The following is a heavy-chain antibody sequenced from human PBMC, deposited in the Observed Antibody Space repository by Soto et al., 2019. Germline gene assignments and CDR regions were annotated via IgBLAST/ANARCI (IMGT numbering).Heavy chain of an antibody. V-gene: IGHV4-39*02. CDR1: GGSISTDSHY. CDR2: VYYAGST. Sequence: PSETLSLTCTVSGGSISTDSHYWGWIRQPPGKGLEWIGSVYYAGSTFKNPSLHSRVTISVDTSKNHFSLKLNSVTAAYTAVYYCARRTNYGDYSFDYWGQGTLVTVSS. J-gene: IGHJ4*02. CDR3: ARRTNYGDYSFDY. D-gene: IGHD4-17*01.